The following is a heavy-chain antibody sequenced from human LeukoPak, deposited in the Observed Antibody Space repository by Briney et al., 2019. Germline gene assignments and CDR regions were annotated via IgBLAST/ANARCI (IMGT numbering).Heavy chain of an antibody. V-gene: IGHV4-4*02. Sequence: PSGTLSLTCAVSGDSISSTNWWSWVRQPPGKGLEWIGEIYHSGSTNYNPSLKSRVTISVDKSKNQFSLKLSSVTAADTAVYYCARDGRSYDFWSGYAYWYFDLWGRGTLVTVSS. CDR2: IYHSGST. CDR3: ARDGRSYDFWSGYAYWYFDL. D-gene: IGHD3-3*01. J-gene: IGHJ2*01. CDR1: GDSISSTNW.